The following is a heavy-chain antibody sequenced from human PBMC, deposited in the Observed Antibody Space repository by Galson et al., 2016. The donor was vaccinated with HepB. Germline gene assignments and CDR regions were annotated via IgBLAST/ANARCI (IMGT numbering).Heavy chain of an antibody. CDR1: GFTFSDYY. D-gene: IGHD1-7*01. CDR2: ITSSGGPI. Sequence: SLRLSCAASGFTFSDYYMSWIRQAPGKGLEWVSYITSSGGPIYYADSVRGRFTVSGDNANNSLYLQVNSLRAEDTAVYYCAWCGTGTTPGYYGLDVWGKGTTVTVSS. CDR3: AWCGTGTTPGYYGLDV. V-gene: IGHV3-11*01. J-gene: IGHJ6*04.